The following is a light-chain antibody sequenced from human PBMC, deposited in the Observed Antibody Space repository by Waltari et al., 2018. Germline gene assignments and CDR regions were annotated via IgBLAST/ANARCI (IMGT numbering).Light chain of an antibody. CDR1: NIGSKS. CDR2: DDS. CDR3: QVWDSSSDHPGV. V-gene: IGLV3-21*03. Sequence: SYVLTQPPSVAVAPGKTARLTCGGNNIGSKSVHWYQQKPGQAPVLVVYDDSDRPSGIPERFSGSNSGNTATLTISRVEAGDEADYYCQVWDSSSDHPGVFGGGTKLTVL. J-gene: IGLJ2*01.